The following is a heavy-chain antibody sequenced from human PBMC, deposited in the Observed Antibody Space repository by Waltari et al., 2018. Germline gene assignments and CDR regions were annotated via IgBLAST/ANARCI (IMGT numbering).Heavy chain of an antibody. J-gene: IGHJ6*02. Sequence: EVQLMESGGRSVQIGGSLTLSCAASGFTFRSYWMHWVRQAPGKGLLWVAQINPEGVTKSHADSVRGRFTITRDNAKQTLYLQMNSLRADDTAVYYCARLSRHLDHTLDLWGQGTTVTVSS. CDR2: INPEGVTK. CDR3: ARLSRHLDHTLDL. V-gene: IGHV3-74*01. CDR1: GFTFRSYW.